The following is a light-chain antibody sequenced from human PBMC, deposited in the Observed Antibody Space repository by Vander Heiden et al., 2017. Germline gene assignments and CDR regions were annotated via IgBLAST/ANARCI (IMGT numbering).Light chain of an antibody. CDR1: SSNIGAGYD. J-gene: IGLJ2*01. Sequence: QSVLTQPPSVSGAPAQRVTISCTGSSSNIGAGYDVHWYQQVPGAAPKLLIYGNYNRPSGVPDRFSGSKSGTSASLAITGLQAEDEADYYCQSYDSSLSAQVIFGGGTKLTGL. V-gene: IGLV1-40*01. CDR3: QSYDSSLSAQVI. CDR2: GNY.